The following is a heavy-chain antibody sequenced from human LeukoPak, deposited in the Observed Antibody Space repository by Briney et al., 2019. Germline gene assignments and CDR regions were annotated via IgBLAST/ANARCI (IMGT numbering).Heavy chain of an antibody. V-gene: IGHV3-23*01. CDR1: RFTFSSYA. D-gene: IGHD6-19*01. J-gene: IGHJ4*02. CDR3: AKRLAVAGPNFDY. Sequence: GGSLRLSCAGSRFTFSSYAMNWVRQAPGKGLEWVSAISGSGGSSSYADSVKGRFTISRDNSKSTLYLQLNSLRAEDTAVYYCAKRLAVAGPNFDYWGQGTLVTVSS. CDR2: ISGSGGSS.